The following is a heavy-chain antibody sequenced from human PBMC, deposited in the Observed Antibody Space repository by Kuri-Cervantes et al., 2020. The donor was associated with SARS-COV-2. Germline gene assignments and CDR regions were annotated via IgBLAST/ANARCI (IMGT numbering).Heavy chain of an antibody. CDR3: AMTIFGPGY. Sequence: GESLKISCAASGFTFNTSGMNWVRQAPGKGLEWVSSISSSSNYIYYADSVRGRFTISRDNAKNSLYLQMNSLRAEDTSVYYCAMTIFGPGYWGQGTLVTVSS. J-gene: IGHJ4*02. CDR1: GFTFNTSG. V-gene: IGHV3-21*01. D-gene: IGHD3-3*01. CDR2: ISSSSNYI.